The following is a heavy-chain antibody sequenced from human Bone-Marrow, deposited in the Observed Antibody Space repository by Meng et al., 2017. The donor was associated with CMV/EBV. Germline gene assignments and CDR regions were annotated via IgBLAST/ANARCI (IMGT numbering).Heavy chain of an antibody. V-gene: IGHV1-8*01. D-gene: IGHD3-22*01. CDR1: GYTFTSYD. Sequence: ASVKVSCKASGYTFTSYDINWVRQATGKGLEWMGWMNPNSGNTGYAQKFQGRVTMTRNTSISTAYMELSSLRSEDTAVYYCARDYYDSSGYYASHHWGQGTLVTVSS. J-gene: IGHJ5*02. CDR3: ARDYYDSSGYYASHH. CDR2: MNPNSGNT.